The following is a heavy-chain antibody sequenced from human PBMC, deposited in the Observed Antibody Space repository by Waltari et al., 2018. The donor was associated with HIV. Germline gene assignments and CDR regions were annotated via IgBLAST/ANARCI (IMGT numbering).Heavy chain of an antibody. CDR3: ARDRDSRGYFDL. V-gene: IGHV1-3*01. CDR2: INAGNGNT. Sequence: QVQLVQSGAEVKKPGASVKVSCKASGYTFTSYAMHWVRQAPGQRLEWMGWINAGNGNTKDSQKFQGRVTITRDTAASTAYMELSSLRSEDTAVYYCARDRDSRGYFDLWGRGTLVTVSS. J-gene: IGHJ2*01. CDR1: GYTFTSYA. D-gene: IGHD3-10*01.